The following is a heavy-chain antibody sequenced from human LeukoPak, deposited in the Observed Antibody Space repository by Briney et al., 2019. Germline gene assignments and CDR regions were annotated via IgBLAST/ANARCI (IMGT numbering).Heavy chain of an antibody. CDR1: GGSISSYH. V-gene: IGHV4-4*07. CDR2: IYTSAST. CDR3: ARDRHFAPIFDY. Sequence: SETLSLTCTVPGGSISSYHWSWIRQPAGKGLERIGRIYTSASTNYNPSLKSRVTMSVDTSKNQFSLKLSSVTAADTAVYYCARDRHFAPIFDYWGQGTLVTVSS. J-gene: IGHJ4*02. D-gene: IGHD3-3*02.